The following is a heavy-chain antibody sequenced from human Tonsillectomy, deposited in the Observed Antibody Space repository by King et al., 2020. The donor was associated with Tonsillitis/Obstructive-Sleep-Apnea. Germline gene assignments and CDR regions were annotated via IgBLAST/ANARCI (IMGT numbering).Heavy chain of an antibody. V-gene: IGHV2-5*02. Sequence: ITLKESGPTVVKPTQTLTLTCTFSGFSLSTSGVGVGWIRQPPGKALEWLALIYWDDDKRYSPSLKSRLTITKDTSKNQVVLTMTNMDPVDTATYYCAQSPEYCSSTNFYLPPPFHHWGQGTLVTVSS. CDR1: GFSLSTSGVG. CDR3: AQSPEYCSSTNFYLPPPFHH. D-gene: IGHD2-2*01. J-gene: IGHJ1*01. CDR2: IYWDDDK.